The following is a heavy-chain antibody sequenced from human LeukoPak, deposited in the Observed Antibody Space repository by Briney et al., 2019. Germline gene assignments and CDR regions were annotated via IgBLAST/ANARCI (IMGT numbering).Heavy chain of an antibody. D-gene: IGHD2-21*02. Sequence: GGSLRLSCAASGFTFSTYHMNWVRQAPGKGLEWVSSISTTSSYIYYSDSARGRFTISRDNAKNSLYLQMNSLRAEDRAVYYCARGLCGGDCYSDWGPGTLVTVSS. J-gene: IGHJ4*02. V-gene: IGHV3-21*01. CDR1: GFTFSTYH. CDR3: ARGLCGGDCYSD. CDR2: ISTTSSYI.